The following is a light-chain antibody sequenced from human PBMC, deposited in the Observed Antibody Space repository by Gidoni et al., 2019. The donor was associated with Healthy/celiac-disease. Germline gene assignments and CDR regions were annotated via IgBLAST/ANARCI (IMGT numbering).Light chain of an antibody. CDR3: QQYNSYSPYT. CDR2: KAS. CDR1: QSISSW. J-gene: IGKJ2*01. V-gene: IGKV1-5*03. Sequence: DIKMTQSPSTLSASVGERVTITGRASQSISSWLAWYQQKPGKAPKLLIYKASSLESGVPSRFSGSGSGTEFTLTISSLQPDDFATYYCQQYNSYSPYTFGQGTKLEIK.